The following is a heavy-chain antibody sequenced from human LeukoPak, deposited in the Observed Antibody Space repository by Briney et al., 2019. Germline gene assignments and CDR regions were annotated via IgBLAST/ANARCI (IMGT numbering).Heavy chain of an antibody. J-gene: IGHJ4*02. CDR3: ARGWRPYYYGSGSYYDY. D-gene: IGHD3-10*01. CDR2: ISCSGSTI. CDR1: GFTFSSYE. Sequence: GGSLRLSCAASGFTFSSYEMNWVRQAPGEGLEWVSYISCSGSTIYYADSVKGRFTISRDNAKNSLYLQMNSLRAEDTAVYYCARGWRPYYYGSGSYYDYWGQGTLVTVSS. V-gene: IGHV3-48*03.